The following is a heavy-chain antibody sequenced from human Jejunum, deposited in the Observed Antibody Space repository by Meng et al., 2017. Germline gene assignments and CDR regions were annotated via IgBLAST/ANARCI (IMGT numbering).Heavy chain of an antibody. CDR2: VFHTGSS. J-gene: IGHJ4*02. Sequence: QVQLQGCGPGRVKRSGPLSLTCAVSGGSISSTNWWSWVRPPPGKGPEWIGDVFHTGSSNYSPSLRSRVTISVDKSKNQFSLNLSSVTAADTAVYFCARRGGAYSTGHFPHFDDWGQGTLVTVSS. CDR3: ARRGGAYSTGHFPHFDD. V-gene: IGHV4-4*02. CDR1: GGSISSTNW. D-gene: IGHD6-19*01.